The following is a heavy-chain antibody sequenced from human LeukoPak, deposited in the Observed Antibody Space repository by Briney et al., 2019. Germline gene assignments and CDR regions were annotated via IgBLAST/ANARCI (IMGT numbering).Heavy chain of an antibody. CDR3: ARDEYTTPTATFYSGMDV. J-gene: IGHJ6*02. CDR1: GFTFRSYA. CDR2: ITSGGDTI. V-gene: IGHV3-48*01. D-gene: IGHD2-15*01. Sequence: GGSLRLSCAASGFTFRSYAMNWVRQAPGKGLEWVSYITSGGDTISYADSVKGRFTISRDDAQNSLFLQMNSLRAEDTAVYYCARDEYTTPTATFYSGMDVWGQGTTVTVSS.